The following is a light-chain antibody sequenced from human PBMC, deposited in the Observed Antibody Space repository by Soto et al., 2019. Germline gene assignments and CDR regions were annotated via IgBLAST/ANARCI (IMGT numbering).Light chain of an antibody. CDR2: SKD. J-gene: IGLJ2*01. V-gene: IGLV1-44*01. Sequence: QSVLTQPPSASGTPGQRVTISCSGSSSNMGSNNVNWYQQLPGAAPKLLIYSKDQRPSGVPDRFSVSKSGTSASLAISGLQSEDEADYYCAAWDVSLNGVVFGGGTKLTVL. CDR1: SSNMGSNN. CDR3: AAWDVSLNGVV.